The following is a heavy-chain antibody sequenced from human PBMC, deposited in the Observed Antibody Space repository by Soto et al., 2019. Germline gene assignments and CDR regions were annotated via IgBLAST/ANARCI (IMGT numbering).Heavy chain of an antibody. Sequence: QLQLQESGPGLVKPSETLSLTCTVSGGSISSSSYYWGWIRQPPGKGLEWIGSIYYSGSTYYNPSLTSRVTISVDTSTNQFSLKLSSVTAADPAVYYCARHTPAISISDHWGQGTLVPVSS. CDR1: GGSISSSSYY. V-gene: IGHV4-39*01. J-gene: IGHJ4*02. CDR3: ARHTPAISISDH. CDR2: IYYSGST. D-gene: IGHD2-15*01.